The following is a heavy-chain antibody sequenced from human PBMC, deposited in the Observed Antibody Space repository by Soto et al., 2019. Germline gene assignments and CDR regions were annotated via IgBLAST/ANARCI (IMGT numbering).Heavy chain of an antibody. V-gene: IGHV3-21*01. Sequence: GSLRLSCISSGFTFRTYTMNWVRQAPGKGLEWVSGIRGFSPYTFYAESVKGRFTISRDNAKNSLYLQMNSLRAEDTAVYYCARDRGYDAHAYYYNAMDVWGQGTTVTVSS. CDR3: ARDRGYDAHAYYYNAMDV. CDR1: GFTFRTYT. D-gene: IGHD3-10*01. J-gene: IGHJ6*02. CDR2: IRGFSPYT.